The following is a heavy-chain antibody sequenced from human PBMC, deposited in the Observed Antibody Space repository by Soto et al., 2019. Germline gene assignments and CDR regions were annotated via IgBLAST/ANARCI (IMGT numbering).Heavy chain of an antibody. CDR2: ISSSGSTI. V-gene: IGHV3-48*03. CDR3: ERDDGFGLAPYYGMDV. Sequence: EVQLVESGGGLVQSGGSLRLSCAASGFTFSSYEMNWVRQAPGKGLEWVSYISSSGSTIFYADSVKGRFTISRDNAKNSLYLQMNSQRAEDPAVYYCERDDGFGLAPYYGMDVWGQGTRVRVSS. D-gene: IGHD3-10*01. J-gene: IGHJ6*02. CDR1: GFTFSSYE.